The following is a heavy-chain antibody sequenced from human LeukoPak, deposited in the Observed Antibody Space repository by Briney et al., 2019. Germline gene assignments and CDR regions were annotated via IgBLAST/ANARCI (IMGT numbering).Heavy chain of an antibody. J-gene: IGHJ6*03. D-gene: IGHD2-15*01. Sequence: SETLSLTCTVSGGSISSYYWSWIRQPPGKGLEWIGYTYYSGSTNYNPSLKSRVTISVDTSKNQFSLKLSSVTAADTAVYYCARRVVVAAKDYYYYYMDVWGKGTTVTVSS. CDR3: ARRVVVAAKDYYYYYMDV. V-gene: IGHV4-59*08. CDR1: GGSISSYY. CDR2: TYYSGST.